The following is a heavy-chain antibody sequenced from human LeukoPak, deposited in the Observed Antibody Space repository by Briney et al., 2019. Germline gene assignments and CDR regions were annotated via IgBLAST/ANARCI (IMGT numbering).Heavy chain of an antibody. V-gene: IGHV3-30-3*01. CDR1: GFTFSSYA. CDR2: ISYDGSNK. CDR3: ARYGLRYSGYDIDY. Sequence: GRSLRLSCAASGFTFSSYAMHWVRQAPGKGLEWVAVISYDGSNKYYADSVKGRFTISRDNSKNTLYLQMNSLGAEDTAVYYCARYGLRYSGYDIDYWGQGTLLTVSS. J-gene: IGHJ4*02. D-gene: IGHD5-12*01.